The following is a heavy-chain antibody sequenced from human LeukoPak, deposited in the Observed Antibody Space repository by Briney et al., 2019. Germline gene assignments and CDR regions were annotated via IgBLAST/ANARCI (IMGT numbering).Heavy chain of an antibody. J-gene: IGHJ5*02. D-gene: IGHD1-26*01. CDR1: GYSFTNYW. CDR2: IYPGDSDT. Sequence: GESLKISCKGSGYSFTNYWIGWVRQMPGKGLEWMGIIYPGDSDTRYSPSFQGQVTTSADKSISTAYLQWSSLKASDTVMYYCARRIVGAENWFDPWGQGTLVTVSS. V-gene: IGHV5-51*01. CDR3: ARRIVGAENWFDP.